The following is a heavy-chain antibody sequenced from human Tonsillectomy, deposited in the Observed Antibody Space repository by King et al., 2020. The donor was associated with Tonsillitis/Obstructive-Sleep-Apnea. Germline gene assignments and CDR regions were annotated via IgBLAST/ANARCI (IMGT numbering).Heavy chain of an antibody. CDR2: IKQDGSEK. D-gene: IGHD6-19*01. Sequence: DVQLVESGGGLVQPGGSLRLSCAASGFTFSNYWMNWVRQAPGKGLEWVANIKQDGSEKYYVDSVKGRFTISRDNAKNSLYLQLNSLRAEDTAVYYCARVHISGWSFDYWGQGTLVTVSS. CDR3: ARVHISGWSFDY. CDR1: GFTFSNYW. V-gene: IGHV3-7*03. J-gene: IGHJ4*02.